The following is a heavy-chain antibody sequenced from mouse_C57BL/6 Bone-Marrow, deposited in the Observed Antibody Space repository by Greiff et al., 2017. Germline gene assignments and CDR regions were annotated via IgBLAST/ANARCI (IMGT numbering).Heavy chain of an antibody. J-gene: IGHJ2*01. Sequence: VQLKESGPGLAKPSPTLSLTCSVTGYSITSDYWNWIRIFPGNKLEYMGYISYSGSTYYNPSLKSRISITRDTSKNQYYLQLNSVTTEDTATYYCARYKAGDYFDYWGQGTTLTVSS. CDR3: ARYKAGDYFDY. D-gene: IGHD3-2*02. CDR2: ISYSGST. V-gene: IGHV3-8*01. CDR1: GYSITSDY.